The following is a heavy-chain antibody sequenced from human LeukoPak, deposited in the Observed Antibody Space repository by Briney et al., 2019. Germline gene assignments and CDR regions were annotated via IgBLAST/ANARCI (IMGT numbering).Heavy chain of an antibody. V-gene: IGHV3-33*01. CDR1: GFRFSSYG. D-gene: IGHD5-18*01. Sequence: PGGSLRLSCATSGFRFSSYGMHWVRQAPGKGLEWLAVIWSDGNNKHYADSVKGRFTISRDNSNNTLYLQMYSLRAEDTALYYCARERSLNTASLGYWGHGTLVTVSS. J-gene: IGHJ4*01. CDR2: IWSDGNNK. CDR3: ARERSLNTASLGY.